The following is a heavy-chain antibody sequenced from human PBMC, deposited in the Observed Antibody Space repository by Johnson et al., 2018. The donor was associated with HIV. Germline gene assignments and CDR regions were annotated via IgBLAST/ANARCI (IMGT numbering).Heavy chain of an antibody. V-gene: IGHV3-15*01. D-gene: IGHD4-17*01. CDR3: ARDSTPWGGDYVGYGFDI. J-gene: IGHJ3*02. Sequence: APVKGRFTISRDDSKNTLYLQMNSLRVEDTAVYYCARDSTPWGGDYVGYGFDIWGQGTMVIVSS.